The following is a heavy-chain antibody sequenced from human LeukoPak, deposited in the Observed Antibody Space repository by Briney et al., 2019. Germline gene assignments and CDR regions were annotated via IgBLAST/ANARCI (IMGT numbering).Heavy chain of an antibody. Sequence: GGSLRLSCTTSGLTFSTSGFNWVRQAPGKGLEWVASIGPTGFDRYHADSIKGRFTISRDNANNFLYLQMDSLRAEDTAVYYCAIDIVVVPAATDDYWGQGTLVTVSS. CDR3: AIDIVVVPAATDDY. D-gene: IGHD2-2*01. CDR1: GLTFSTSG. V-gene: IGHV3-21*06. CDR2: IGPTGFDR. J-gene: IGHJ4*02.